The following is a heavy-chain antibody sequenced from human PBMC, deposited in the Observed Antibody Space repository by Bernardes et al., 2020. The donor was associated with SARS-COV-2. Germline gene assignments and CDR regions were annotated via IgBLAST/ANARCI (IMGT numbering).Heavy chain of an antibody. V-gene: IGHV3-74*03. CDR3: ARDPPGSAFDI. D-gene: IGHD1-1*01. Sequence: GGSLRLSCAASGFTLSNYWMHWVRQAPGKGLVWVSRINPDASSAKYADSVKGRFTISRDNAKNTLYLQMNSLTAEDTALYYCARDPPGSAFDIWGQGTMVTVSS. CDR1: GFTLSNYW. J-gene: IGHJ3*02. CDR2: INPDASSA.